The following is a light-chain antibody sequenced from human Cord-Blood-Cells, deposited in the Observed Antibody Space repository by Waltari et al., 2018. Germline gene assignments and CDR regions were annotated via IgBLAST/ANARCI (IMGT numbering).Light chain of an antibody. J-gene: IGLJ2*01. CDR2: EVS. CDR3: SSYTSSSTLDVV. Sequence: QSALTQPASVSGSPGQSITISFTGPSSDVGGYNYVSCSQQHPGKAPKLMIYEVSNRPSGFSNRFSGSKSGNTASLTISGLQAEDEADYYCSSYTSSSTLDVVFGGGTKLTVL. CDR1: SSDVGGYNY. V-gene: IGLV2-14*01.